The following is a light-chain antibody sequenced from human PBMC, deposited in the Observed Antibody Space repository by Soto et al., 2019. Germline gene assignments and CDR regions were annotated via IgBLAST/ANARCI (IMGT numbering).Light chain of an antibody. CDR3: AAWDDSVSGYV. J-gene: IGLJ1*01. CDR1: SSNIGSNY. CDR2: RNN. V-gene: IGLV1-47*01. Sequence: QSALTQPPSASGTPGQRVTISCSGSSSNIGSNYVYWYRQLPGTAPKLLIYRNNQRPSGVPDRFSGSKSGTSASLAISGLRSEDEADYYCAAWDDSVSGYVFGTGTKVTVL.